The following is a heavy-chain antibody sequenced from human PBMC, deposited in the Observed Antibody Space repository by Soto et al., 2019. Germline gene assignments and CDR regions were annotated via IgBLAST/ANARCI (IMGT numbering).Heavy chain of an antibody. Sequence: SETLSLTCTFSCGSTSRCDYYCIFILQHPGKGLYWIFYIYYIWSTNYNPSLKIRVTISVDTSKNQFSLKLNSVTAADTAVYYCARVRTWNRKFSSSPTLYYFDYWGQGTLVTVSS. CDR2: IYYIWST. CDR1: CGSTSRCDYY. V-gene: IGHV4-31*02. CDR3: ARVRTWNRKFSSSPTLYYFDY. D-gene: IGHD6-13*01. J-gene: IGHJ4*02.